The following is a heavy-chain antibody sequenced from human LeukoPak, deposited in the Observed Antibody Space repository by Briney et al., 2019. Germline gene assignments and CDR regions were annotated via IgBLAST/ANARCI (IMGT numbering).Heavy chain of an antibody. CDR1: GFTFSSYS. Sequence: GGSLRLSCAASGFTFSSYSMNWVRQAPGKGLEWVSPISSSSSYIYYADSVEGRFTISRDNAKNSLYLQMNSLRAEDTAVYYCARSSKLLGSSGWPDYWGQGTLVTVSS. D-gene: IGHD6-19*01. V-gene: IGHV3-21*01. CDR3: ARSSKLLGSSGWPDY. CDR2: ISSSSSYI. J-gene: IGHJ4*02.